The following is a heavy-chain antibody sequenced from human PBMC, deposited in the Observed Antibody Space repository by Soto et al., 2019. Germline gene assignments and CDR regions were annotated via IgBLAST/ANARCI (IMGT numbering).Heavy chain of an antibody. CDR3: ARGRGWVDY. D-gene: IGHD6-19*01. V-gene: IGHV5-10-1*01. CDR1: GYTFSNNW. CDR2: IDPRDSNT. Sequence: EVQLVQSGPEVKKPGESLRISCYSSGYTFSNNWITWVRQVPGKGLEWMGRIDPRDSNTDYSPSFQGHVSISTDKSISTVYLQWSSLKASDTAIYYCARGRGWVDYWGQGALVTVSS. J-gene: IGHJ4*02.